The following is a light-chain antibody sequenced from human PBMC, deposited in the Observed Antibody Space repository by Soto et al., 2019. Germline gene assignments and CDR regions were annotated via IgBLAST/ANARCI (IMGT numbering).Light chain of an antibody. CDR3: QQYGSSPIT. Sequence: EIVLTQSPGTLSLSPGERATLSCRASQSVSSSYLAWYQQKPGQAPRLLSYGASSRATGIPDMFSGSGSGTDFTLTISRLEPEDFAVYYCQQYGSSPITFGGGTKVEIK. J-gene: IGKJ4*01. CDR2: GAS. CDR1: QSVSSSY. V-gene: IGKV3-20*01.